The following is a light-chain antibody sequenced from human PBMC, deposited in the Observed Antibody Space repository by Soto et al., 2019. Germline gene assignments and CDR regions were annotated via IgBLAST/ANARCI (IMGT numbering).Light chain of an antibody. CDR2: AAS. CDR3: LQDYNYPLT. V-gene: IGKV1-6*01. Sequence: AIQMTQSPSSLSASVGDRVTITCQASQAIGTDLTWYQQKPGKAPNLLIFAASSLQSGVPSRFSGSGSGTDFTLTISSLQPEDFATYYCLQDYNYPLTFGQGTKLEIK. J-gene: IGKJ2*01. CDR1: QAIGTD.